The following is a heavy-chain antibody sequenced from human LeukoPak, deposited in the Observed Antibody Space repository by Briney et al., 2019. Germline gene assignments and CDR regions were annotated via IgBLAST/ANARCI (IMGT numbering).Heavy chain of an antibody. D-gene: IGHD6-13*01. Sequence: PSETLSLTCTVSGGSISSYYWSWIRQPAGKGLEWIGRIYTSGSTNYNPSLKSRVTMSVDTSKNQFSLKLSSVTAADTAVYYCAREGSSWYVRWFDPWGQGTLVTVSS. CDR3: AREGSSWYVRWFDP. J-gene: IGHJ5*02. CDR1: GGSISSYY. V-gene: IGHV4-4*07. CDR2: IYTSGST.